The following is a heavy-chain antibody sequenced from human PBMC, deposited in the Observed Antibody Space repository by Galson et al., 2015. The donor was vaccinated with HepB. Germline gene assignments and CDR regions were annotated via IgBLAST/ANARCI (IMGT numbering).Heavy chain of an antibody. Sequence: SLRLSCAASGFALTTYTVSWVRQTPEKGLEWVSGIIGSNGKTYYADSMRGRFTISRDISSNTVFLRLNSLRVEDTGLYYCAKDRVPDGRWPFDFWSQGTLVTVSS. CDR1: GFALTTYT. J-gene: IGHJ4*02. CDR3: AKDRVPDGRWPFDF. CDR2: IIGSNGKT. V-gene: IGHV3-23*01. D-gene: IGHD2-15*01.